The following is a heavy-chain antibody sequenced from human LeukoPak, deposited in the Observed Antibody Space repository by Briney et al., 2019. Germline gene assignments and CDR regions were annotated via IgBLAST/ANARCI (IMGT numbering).Heavy chain of an antibody. CDR2: IYYSGST. D-gene: IGHD3-10*01. Sequence: SETLSLTCTVSGGSISSSSYYWGWIRQPPGKGLEWIGSIYYSGSTYYNPSLKSRFTISVDTSKNQFSLKLSSVTAADTAVYYCARLNQGDYYGSGSYYRGGPFDYWGQGTLVTVSS. CDR1: GGSISSSSYY. V-gene: IGHV4-39*01. J-gene: IGHJ4*02. CDR3: ARLNQGDYYGSGSYYRGGPFDY.